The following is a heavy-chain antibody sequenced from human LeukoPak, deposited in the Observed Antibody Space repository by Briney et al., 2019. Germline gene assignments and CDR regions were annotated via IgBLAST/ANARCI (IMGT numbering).Heavy chain of an antibody. CDR3: ARLIAAAGTRTDY. V-gene: IGHV4-34*01. D-gene: IGHD6-13*01. J-gene: IGHJ4*02. CDR1: GGSFSGYY. CDR2: INHSGST. Sequence: PSETLSLTCAVYGGSFSGYYWSWIRQPPGKGLEWIGEINHSGSTNYNPSLKSRVTISVDTSKNQFSLKPSSVTAADTAVYYCARLIAAAGTRTDYWGQGTLVTVSS.